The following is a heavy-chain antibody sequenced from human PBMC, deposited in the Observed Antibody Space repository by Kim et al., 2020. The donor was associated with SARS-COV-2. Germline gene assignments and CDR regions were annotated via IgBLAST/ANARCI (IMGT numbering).Heavy chain of an antibody. J-gene: IGHJ6*02. D-gene: IGHD3-3*01. CDR3: ARAHSTICGVVEYMDV. V-gene: IGHV4-31*03. CDR1: GGSISSGGYY. CDR2: IYYSGST. Sequence: SETLSLTCTVSGGSISSGGYYWSWLRQPPGKGLEWIGCIYYSGSTYYNPSLKSRVTISVDTSKNQFSLKLSSVTAADTAVYYCARAHSTICGVVEYMDVWGQGTTVTVSS.